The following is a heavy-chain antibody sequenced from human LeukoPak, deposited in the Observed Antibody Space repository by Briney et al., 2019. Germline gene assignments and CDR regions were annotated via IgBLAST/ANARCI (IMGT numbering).Heavy chain of an antibody. CDR2: IYTSGST. D-gene: IGHD1-1*01. Sequence: SETLSLTCTVSGGSISSYYRSWIRQPAGKGLEWIGRIYTSGSTNYNPSLKSRVTMSVDASKSQFSLRLSSVTAADTAMYYCAKSHINTNYYYMDVWGKGTTVTV. J-gene: IGHJ6*03. CDR1: GGSISSYY. V-gene: IGHV4-4*07. CDR3: AKSHINTNYYYMDV.